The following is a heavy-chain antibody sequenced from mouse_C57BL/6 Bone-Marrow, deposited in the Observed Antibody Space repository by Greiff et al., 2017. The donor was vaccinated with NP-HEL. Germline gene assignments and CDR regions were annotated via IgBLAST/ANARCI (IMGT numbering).Heavy chain of an antibody. CDR1: GYTFTSYD. V-gene: IGHV1-85*01. Sequence: VQLQQSGPELVKPGASVKLSCKASGYTFTSYDINWVKQRPGQGLEWIGWIYPRDGSTKYNEKFKGKATLTVDTSSSTAYMELHSLTSEDSAVYVCARNSEIFPIYYYGSSPWYFDVWGTGTTVTVAS. D-gene: IGHD1-1*01. CDR2: IYPRDGST. J-gene: IGHJ1*03. CDR3: ARNSEIFPIYYYGSSPWYFDV.